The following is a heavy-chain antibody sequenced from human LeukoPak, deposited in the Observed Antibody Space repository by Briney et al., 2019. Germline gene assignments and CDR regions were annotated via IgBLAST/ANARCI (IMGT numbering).Heavy chain of an antibody. J-gene: IGHJ5*02. D-gene: IGHD2-15*01. CDR2: IYYSGST. CDR3: ARQPSHCSGGSCYLSSWFDP. CDR1: GGSISSSTYY. V-gene: IGHV4-39*01. Sequence: SETLSLTCTVSGGSISSSTYYWGWIRQPPGKGLEWIGTIYYSGSTDYNPSLKSRVTISVDTSKNQFSLKLSSVTASDAAVYSCARQPSHCSGGSCYLSSWFDPWGQGTLVSVSS.